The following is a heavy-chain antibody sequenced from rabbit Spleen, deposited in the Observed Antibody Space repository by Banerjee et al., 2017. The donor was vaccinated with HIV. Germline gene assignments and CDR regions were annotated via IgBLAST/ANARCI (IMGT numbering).Heavy chain of an antibody. J-gene: IGHJ4*01. CDR3: ARDLAAWNSGSYAFNL. D-gene: IGHD1-1*01. CDR1: GIDFSNYFY. CDR2: IYTTSGST. Sequence: QQQLEESGGGLVKPGGTLTLTCKASGIDFSNYFYMCWVRQAPGKGLELIACIYTTSGSTWYASWVNGRFTISRSTSLNTVDLKMTSLTAADTATYFCARDLAAWNSGSYAFNLWGPGTLVHRL. V-gene: IGHV1S43*01.